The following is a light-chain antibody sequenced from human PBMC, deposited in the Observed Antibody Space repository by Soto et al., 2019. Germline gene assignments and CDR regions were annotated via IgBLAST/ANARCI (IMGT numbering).Light chain of an antibody. J-gene: IGKJ4*01. CDR3: QQRSNWPLT. Sequence: EIVLTQSPATLSLSPGERATLSCRASQSVSSYLAWYQQKPGQAPRLLMSDASSRATGIPARFSGSGSGTDFTLTISSLEPEDFAVYYCQQRSNWPLTFGGGTKVEIK. V-gene: IGKV3-11*01. CDR2: DAS. CDR1: QSVSSY.